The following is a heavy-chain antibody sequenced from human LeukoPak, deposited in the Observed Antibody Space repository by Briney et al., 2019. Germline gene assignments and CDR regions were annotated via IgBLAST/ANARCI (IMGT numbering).Heavy chain of an antibody. D-gene: IGHD6-19*01. CDR1: GYTFTSYY. J-gene: IGHJ4*02. V-gene: IGHV1-46*01. CDR2: INPSGGST. CDR3: ARDVEGPESAGLLFDY. Sequence: GASVKVSCKASGYTFTSYYMHWVRQAPGQGLEWMGIINPSGGSTSYAQKFQGRVTMTRDTSTSTVYMELSSLRSEDTAVYYCARDVEGPESAGLLFDYCGQGTLVTVSS.